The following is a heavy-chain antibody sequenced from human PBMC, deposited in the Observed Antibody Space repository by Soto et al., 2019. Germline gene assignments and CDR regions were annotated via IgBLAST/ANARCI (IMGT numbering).Heavy chain of an antibody. V-gene: IGHV3-21*01. CDR2: ISSSSSYI. CDR1: GFTFSSYS. J-gene: IGHJ6*03. D-gene: IGHD3-16*01. CDR3: ARDGAMGGYHYYSMDV. Sequence: EVQLVESGGGLVKPGGSLRLSCAASGFTFSSYSMNWFRQAPGKGLEWVSSISSSSSYIYYADSVKGRFTISRDNAKNSLYLQMNSLRAEDTAVYYCARDGAMGGYHYYSMDVWGKGTTVTVSS.